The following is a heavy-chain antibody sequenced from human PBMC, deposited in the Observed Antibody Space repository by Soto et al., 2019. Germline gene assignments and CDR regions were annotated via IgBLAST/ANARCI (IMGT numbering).Heavy chain of an antibody. CDR2: IYPGDSDT. V-gene: IGHV5-51*01. CDR1: GYSFTSYW. CDR3: ARRRYCSSTSCFNYYCGMDV. J-gene: IGHJ6*02. Sequence: GESLKISCKGSGYSFTSYWIGWVRQMPGKGLEWMGIIYPGDSDTRYSPSFQGQVTISADKSISTAYLQWSSLKASDTAMYYCARRRYCSSTSCFNYYCGMDVWGQGTTVTVSS. D-gene: IGHD2-2*01.